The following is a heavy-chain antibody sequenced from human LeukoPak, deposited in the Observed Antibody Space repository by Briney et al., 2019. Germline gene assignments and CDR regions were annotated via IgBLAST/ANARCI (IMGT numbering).Heavy chain of an antibody. CDR1: GYTFTSYG. Sequence: ASVKVSCKATGYTFTSYGISWVRQAPGQGLEWMGWISAYNGNTNYAQKLQGRVTMTTDTSTSTAYMELRSLRSDDTAVYYCARASFRYPENWFDPWGQGTLVTVSS. CDR3: ARASFRYPENWFDP. D-gene: IGHD1-1*01. CDR2: ISAYNGNT. V-gene: IGHV1-18*01. J-gene: IGHJ5*02.